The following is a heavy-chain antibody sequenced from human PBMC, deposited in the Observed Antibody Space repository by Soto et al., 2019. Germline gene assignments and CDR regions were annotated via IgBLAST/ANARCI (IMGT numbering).Heavy chain of an antibody. D-gene: IGHD2-15*01. CDR1: GGSFSGYY. CDR3: ARSGSVVVAAIVRGARRFDP. CDR2: INHSGST. Sequence: QGQLQQWGAGLLKPSETLSLTCAVYGGSFSGYYWSWIRQPPGKGLEWIGEINHSGSTNYNPSLKSRVTISVDTSKNQFSLKLSSVTAADTAVYNCARSGSVVVAAIVRGARRFDPWGQGTLVTVSS. J-gene: IGHJ5*02. V-gene: IGHV4-34*01.